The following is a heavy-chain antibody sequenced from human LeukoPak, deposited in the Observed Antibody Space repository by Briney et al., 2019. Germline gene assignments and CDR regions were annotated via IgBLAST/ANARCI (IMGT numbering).Heavy chain of an antibody. V-gene: IGHV3-9*01. CDR2: ISWNSDNI. D-gene: IGHD6-19*01. CDR1: GFTFDDYA. J-gene: IGHJ4*02. Sequence: GGSLRLSCAASGFTFDDYAIHWVRQAPGKGLEWVSGISWNSDNICYADSVKGRFTISRDNAKNSLYLEMNSLRAEDTALYYCEKGDSSGECDYWGEGTLVTVSS. CDR3: EKGDSSGECDY.